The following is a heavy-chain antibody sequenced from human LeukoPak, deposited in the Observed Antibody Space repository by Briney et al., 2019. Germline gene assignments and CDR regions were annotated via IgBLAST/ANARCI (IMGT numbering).Heavy chain of an antibody. D-gene: IGHD6-13*01. CDR2: ISSSGSTI. CDR1: GFTFSSYE. J-gene: IGHJ5*02. Sequence: GGSLRLSCAASGFTFSSYEMNWVRQAPGKGLEWVSYISSSGSTIYYADSVKGRFTISRDNAKNSLYLQMNSLRAEDTAVYYCARDDSVSSSWRFDPWGQGTLVTVSS. CDR3: ARDDSVSSSWRFDP. V-gene: IGHV3-48*03.